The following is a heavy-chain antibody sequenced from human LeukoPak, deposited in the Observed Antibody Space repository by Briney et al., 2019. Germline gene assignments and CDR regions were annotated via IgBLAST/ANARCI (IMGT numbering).Heavy chain of an antibody. CDR1: GGSISSYY. J-gene: IGHJ4*02. Sequence: SETLSLTCTVSGGSISSYYWSWIRQPPGKGLEWIGEINHSGSTNYNPSLKSRVTISVDTSKNQFSLKLSSVTAADTAVYYCARQQLWLNSNSGNFDYWGQGTLVTVSS. CDR3: ARQQLWLNSNSGNFDY. V-gene: IGHV4-34*01. CDR2: INHSGST. D-gene: IGHD5-18*01.